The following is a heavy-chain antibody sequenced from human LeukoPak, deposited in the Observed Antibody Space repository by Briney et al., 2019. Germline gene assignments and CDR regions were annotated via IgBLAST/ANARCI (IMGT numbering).Heavy chain of an antibody. CDR1: GFTFSDHF. CDR2: TRNKANSYIT. D-gene: IGHD1-26*01. J-gene: IGHJ4*02. V-gene: IGHV3-72*01. CDR3: ASIRGTFGY. Sequence: GGSLRLSCAASGFTFSDHFLDWVRQAPGKGLEWVGRTRNKANSYITEYAASVKGRSTISRDDSKNSLYLQMSSLKTDDTAMYYCASIRGTFGYWGQGTLVTVSS.